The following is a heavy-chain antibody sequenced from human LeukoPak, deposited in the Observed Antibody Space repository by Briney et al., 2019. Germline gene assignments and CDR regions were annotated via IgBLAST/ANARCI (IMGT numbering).Heavy chain of an antibody. CDR3: AKVTARYYYDSSGYYPLDDY. Sequence: GGSLRLSCAASGFTFSSYGMHWVRQAPGKGLEWVAVISYDGSNKYYADSVKGRFTISRDNSKNTLYLQMNSLRAEDTAVYYCAKVTARYYYDSSGYYPLDDYWGQGTLVTVSS. V-gene: IGHV3-30*18. D-gene: IGHD3-22*01. CDR2: ISYDGSNK. CDR1: GFTFSSYG. J-gene: IGHJ4*02.